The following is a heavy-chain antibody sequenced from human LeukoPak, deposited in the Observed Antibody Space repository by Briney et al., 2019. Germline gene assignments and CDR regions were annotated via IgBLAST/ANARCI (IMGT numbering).Heavy chain of an antibody. D-gene: IGHD3-22*01. CDR3: ARDGVLWYYYDSSGYYTKYYFDY. CDR2: ISAYNGNT. V-gene: IGHV1-18*01. Sequence: GASVKVSCKASGYTFTSYGISWVRQAPGQGLERMGWISAYNGNTNYAQKLQGRVTMTTDTSTSTAYMELRSLRSDDTAVYYCARDGVLWYYYDSSGYYTKYYFDYWGQGTLVTVSS. CDR1: GYTFTSYG. J-gene: IGHJ4*02.